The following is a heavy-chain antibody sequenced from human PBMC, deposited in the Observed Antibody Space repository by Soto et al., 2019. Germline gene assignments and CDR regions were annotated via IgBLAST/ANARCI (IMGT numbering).Heavy chain of an antibody. CDR2: IYYSGTT. D-gene: IGHD1-26*01. Sequence: QVQLQESGPGLVKPSDTLSLTCAVSGYSISSSNWWGWIRQPPGKGLEWIGYIYYSGTTYYNPSLKSRVTMSVDTSKNQFSLKLTSVTAVDKAVYCCARREIQGPIDYWGQGTLVTVSS. CDR3: ARREIQGPIDY. J-gene: IGHJ4*02. CDR1: GYSISSSNW. V-gene: IGHV4-28*01.